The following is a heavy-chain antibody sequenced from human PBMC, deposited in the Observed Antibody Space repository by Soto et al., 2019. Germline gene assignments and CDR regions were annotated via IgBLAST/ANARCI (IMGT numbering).Heavy chain of an antibody. CDR2: ISAYNGNT. J-gene: IGHJ6*02. V-gene: IGHV1-18*01. Sequence: GASVKVSCEASGYTFTSYGISWVRQAPGQGLEWMGWISAYNGNTNYAQKLQGRVTMTTDTSTSTAYMEPRSLRSDDTAVYYCARQSCSSTSCYAFYYYYYGMDVWGQGTTVTVSS. CDR1: GYTFTSYG. D-gene: IGHD2-2*01. CDR3: ARQSCSSTSCYAFYYYYYGMDV.